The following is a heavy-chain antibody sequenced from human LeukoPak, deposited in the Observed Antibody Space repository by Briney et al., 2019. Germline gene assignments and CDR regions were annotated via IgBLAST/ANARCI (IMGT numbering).Heavy chain of an antibody. J-gene: IGHJ4*02. CDR1: GFTSSSYS. V-gene: IGHV3-48*04. D-gene: IGHD3-16*02. Sequence: GGSLRLSCAASGFTSSSYSMNWVRQAPGKGLEWVSYISSSSSTIYYADSVKGRFTISRDNAQNSLYLQMNSLRAEDTAVYYCARAYYDYVWGSYRYTDYWGQGTLVTVSS. CDR3: ARAYYDYVWGSYRYTDY. CDR2: ISSSSSTI.